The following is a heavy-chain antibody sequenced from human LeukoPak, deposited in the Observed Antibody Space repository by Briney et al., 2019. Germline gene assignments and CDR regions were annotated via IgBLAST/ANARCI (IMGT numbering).Heavy chain of an antibody. Sequence: QSGGSLRLSCAASGFTFSSYGMHWVRQAPGKGLEWVSYISSSGSTIYYADSVKGRFTISRDNAKNSLYLQMNSLRAEDTAVYYCARDLKGGTFDYDSSGRIGRDWGQGTLVTVSS. J-gene: IGHJ4*02. CDR3: ARDLKGGTFDYDSSGRIGRD. D-gene: IGHD3-22*01. CDR2: ISSSGSTI. V-gene: IGHV3-48*04. CDR1: GFTFSSYG.